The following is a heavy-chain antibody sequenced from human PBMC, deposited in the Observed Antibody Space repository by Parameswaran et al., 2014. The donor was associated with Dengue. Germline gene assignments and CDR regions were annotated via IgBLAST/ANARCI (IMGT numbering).Heavy chain of an antibody. CDR2: MSYDGSDV. V-gene: IGHV3-30-3*01. D-gene: IGHD1-1*01. Sequence: VRQAPGKGLEWMAVMSYDGSDVHYAASVKGRFTISRDNSKDTLYLQLNSLRPEDTAVYYCASGYNSGYFFDYWGQGTLVTVSS. J-gene: IGHJ4*02. CDR3: ASGYNSGYFFDY.